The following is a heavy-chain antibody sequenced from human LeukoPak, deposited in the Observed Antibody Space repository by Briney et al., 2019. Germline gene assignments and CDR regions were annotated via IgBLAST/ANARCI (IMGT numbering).Heavy chain of an antibody. Sequence: SETLSLTCTVSGGSISSYSWSWIRQPPGKGLEWIGYIYYSGSTNYNPSLKNRVTISIDTSKNQFSLKLSSVTAADTAVYYCATHPPKLCTGGSCSDYWGQGTLVTVSS. D-gene: IGHD2-15*01. CDR1: GGSISSYS. J-gene: IGHJ4*02. CDR3: ATHPPKLCTGGSCSDY. V-gene: IGHV4-59*01. CDR2: IYYSGST.